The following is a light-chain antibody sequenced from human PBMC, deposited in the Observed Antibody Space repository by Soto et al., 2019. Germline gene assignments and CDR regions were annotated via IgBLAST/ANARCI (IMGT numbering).Light chain of an antibody. CDR2: EVT. CDR3: SSYTSSSTLYV. CDR1: SSDVGGYNY. J-gene: IGLJ1*01. Sequence: QSALTQPASVSGSPGQSITISCTGTSSDVGGYNYVSWYQQHPGKAPKLMIYEVTNRPSGVSNRFSGSKSGNTASLTISGLRTEDEADYYCSSYTSSSTLYVFATGTKVTVL. V-gene: IGLV2-14*01.